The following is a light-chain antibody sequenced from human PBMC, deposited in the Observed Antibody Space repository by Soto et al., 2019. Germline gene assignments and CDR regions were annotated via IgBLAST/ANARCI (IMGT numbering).Light chain of an antibody. J-gene: IGLJ1*01. CDR3: QSYDSSLSGSV. CDR1: SSDVGGYNY. Sequence: SVLAQPPSASGSPGQSVAISCTGTSSDVGGYNYVSWYQQHPGKAPKLMIYEVNKRPSGVPDRFSGSKSGTSASLAITGLQAEDEADYYCQSYDSSLSGSVFGTGTKVTV. CDR2: EVN. V-gene: IGLV2-8*01.